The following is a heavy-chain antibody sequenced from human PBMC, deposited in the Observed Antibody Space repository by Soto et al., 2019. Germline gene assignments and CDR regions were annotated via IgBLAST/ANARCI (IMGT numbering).Heavy chain of an antibody. V-gene: IGHV1-69*13. CDR2: IIPIFGTA. CDR1: GGTFSSYA. CDR3: ARRGRRGDYYYYGMDV. Sequence: GASVKVSCKASGGTFSSYAISWVRQAPGQGLEWMGGIIPIFGTANYAQKFQGRVTITADESTSTAYMELSSLRSEDTAVYYCARRGRRGDYYYYGMDVWGQGTTVTVSS. J-gene: IGHJ6*02. D-gene: IGHD3-16*01.